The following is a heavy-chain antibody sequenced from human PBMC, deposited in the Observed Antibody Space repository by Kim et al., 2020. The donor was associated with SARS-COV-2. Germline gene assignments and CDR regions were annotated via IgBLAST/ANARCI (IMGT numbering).Heavy chain of an antibody. J-gene: IGHJ4*02. CDR1: GFTFSSYG. CDR3: ARVPFGLAVAIDY. CDR2: IWYDGSNK. V-gene: IGHV3-33*01. Sequence: GGSLRLSCAASGFTFSSYGMHWVRQAPGKGLEWVAVIWYDGSNKYYADSVKGRFTISRDNSKNTLYLQMNSLRAEDTAVYYCARVPFGLAVAIDYCGQGTLVTVSS. D-gene: IGHD6-19*01.